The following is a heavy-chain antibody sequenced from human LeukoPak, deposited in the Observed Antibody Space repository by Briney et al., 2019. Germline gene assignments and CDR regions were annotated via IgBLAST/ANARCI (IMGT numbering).Heavy chain of an antibody. CDR2: IYPKDSYT. D-gene: IGHD2-2*01. J-gene: IGHJ6*04. CDR1: GYSFTTYW. Sequence: ESLNISCKGSGYSFTTYWICWVSQMLGKGLECLVWIYPKDSYTNYSPSFQGHVPISADKSISTAYLQWSSLKASDTAMYYCAREGADVVVPAAIALRGMDVWGKGTTVTVSS. CDR3: AREGADVVVPAAIALRGMDV. V-gene: IGHV5-10-1*01.